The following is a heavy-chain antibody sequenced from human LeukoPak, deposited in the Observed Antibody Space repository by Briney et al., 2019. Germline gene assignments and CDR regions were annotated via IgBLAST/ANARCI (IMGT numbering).Heavy chain of an antibody. Sequence: ASVKVSCKVSGYTLTELSMHWVRQAPGKGLEWMGGFDPEDGEAIYAQKFQGRVTMTEDTSTDTAYMELSSLRSEDTAVYYCARTACSGGSCFLYYFDYWGQGTLVTVSS. D-gene: IGHD2-15*01. CDR2: FDPEDGEA. V-gene: IGHV1-24*01. CDR3: ARTACSGGSCFLYYFDY. J-gene: IGHJ4*02. CDR1: GYTLTELS.